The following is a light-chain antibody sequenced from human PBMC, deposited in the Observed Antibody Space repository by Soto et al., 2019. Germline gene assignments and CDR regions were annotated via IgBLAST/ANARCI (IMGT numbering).Light chain of an antibody. J-gene: IGKJ5*01. CDR2: DAS. CDR3: QQRSNWPSIT. CDR1: QSVSSN. V-gene: IGKV3-11*01. Sequence: EIVMTQSPATLSVSPGERATLSCRASQSVSSNLAWHQQKPGQAPRILMYDASTRATGIPARFSGSGSGTDFTLTIRSLDPEDFAVYYCQQRSNWPSITFGQGTRLEIK.